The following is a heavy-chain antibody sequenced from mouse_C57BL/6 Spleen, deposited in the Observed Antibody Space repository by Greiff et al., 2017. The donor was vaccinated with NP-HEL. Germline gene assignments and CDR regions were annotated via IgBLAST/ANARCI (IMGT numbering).Heavy chain of an antibody. CDR2: INPGSGGT. V-gene: IGHV1-54*01. CDR1: GYAFTNYL. CDR3: ARGMAYYSNYVGAY. D-gene: IGHD2-5*01. J-gene: IGHJ3*01. Sequence: QVQLQQSGAELVRPGTSVKVSCKASGYAFTNYLIEWVKQRPGQGLEWIGVINPGSGGTNYNEKFKGKATLTADKSSSTAYMQLSSLTSEDSAVYFCARGMAYYSNYVGAYWGQGTLVTVSA.